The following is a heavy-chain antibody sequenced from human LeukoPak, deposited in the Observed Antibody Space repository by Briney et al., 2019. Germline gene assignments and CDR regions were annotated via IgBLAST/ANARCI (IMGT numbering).Heavy chain of an antibody. CDR2: IYYSGST. CDR3: ARDKRVVPATYYYYYMDV. Sequence: SETLSLTCTVSGGSISSGDYYWSWIRQPPGKGLEWIGYIYYSGSTYYNPSLKSRVTISVDTSKNQFSLKLSSVTAADTAVYYCARDKRVVPATYYYYYMDVWGKGTTVTVS. CDR1: GGSISSGDYY. V-gene: IGHV4-30-4*08. J-gene: IGHJ6*03. D-gene: IGHD2-2*01.